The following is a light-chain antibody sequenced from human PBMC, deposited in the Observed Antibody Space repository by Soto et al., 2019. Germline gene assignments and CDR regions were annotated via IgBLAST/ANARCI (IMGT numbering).Light chain of an antibody. J-gene: IGKJ1*01. Sequence: EIVLTQSPGTLSLSPGERATLSCRASQSVSSSYVAWYQQKPGQAPRLLIYGASSRATGIPDRFSGSGFGTEFTLTISRLEPEDFAVYYCQQYANSRTFGQGTKVDIK. CDR1: QSVSSSY. V-gene: IGKV3-20*01. CDR3: QQYANSRT. CDR2: GAS.